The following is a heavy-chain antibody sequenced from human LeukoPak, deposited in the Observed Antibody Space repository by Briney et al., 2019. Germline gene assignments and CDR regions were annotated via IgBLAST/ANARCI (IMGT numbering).Heavy chain of an antibody. Sequence: GGSLRLSXAASGFTFKNYWIHWVRQAPGKGLVWVSRINSDGSYTRYADSVKGRFTISRDNAKNTLYLQMNSLRAEDTAVYYCARESFGSYYWFDPWGQGTLVTVSS. CDR2: INSDGSYT. CDR3: ARESFGSYYWFDP. CDR1: GFTFKNYW. D-gene: IGHD1-26*01. V-gene: IGHV3-74*01. J-gene: IGHJ5*02.